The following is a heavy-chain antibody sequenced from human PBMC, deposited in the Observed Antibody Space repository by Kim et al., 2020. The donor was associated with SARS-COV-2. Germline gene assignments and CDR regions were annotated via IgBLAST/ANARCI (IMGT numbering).Heavy chain of an antibody. Sequence: GGSLRLSCAASGFTFSSYGMHWVRQAPGKGLEWVAVISYDGSNKYYADSVKGRFTISRDNSKNTLYLQMNSLRAEDTAVYYCARGGNYYGSGTNDYWGQGTLVTVSS. CDR1: GFTFSSYG. V-gene: IGHV3-33*05. D-gene: IGHD3-10*01. CDR2: ISYDGSNK. J-gene: IGHJ4*02. CDR3: ARGGNYYGSGTNDY.